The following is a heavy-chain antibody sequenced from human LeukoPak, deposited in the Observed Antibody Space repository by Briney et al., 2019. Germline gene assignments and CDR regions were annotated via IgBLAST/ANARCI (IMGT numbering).Heavy chain of an antibody. CDR1: GCTFSSYT. V-gene: IGHV1-69*10. CDR2: INPMLGIT. CDR3: ASGYCGSAGYHSPPRDP. Sequence: SVKVSCKASGCTFSSYTIRWVRQDPGQGLEWMGGINPMLGITNYAQKFQGRVTITADKSTRTVYMELSTLRSEHTAVYYCASGYCGSAGYHSPPRDPCGERTLCSVSS. J-gene: IGHJ5*02. D-gene: IGHD1-26*01.